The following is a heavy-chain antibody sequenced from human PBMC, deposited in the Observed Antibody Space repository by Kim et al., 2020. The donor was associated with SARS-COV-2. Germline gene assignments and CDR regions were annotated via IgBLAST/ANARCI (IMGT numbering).Heavy chain of an antibody. J-gene: IGHJ4*02. CDR2: ISYDGSNK. CDR3: ARGTYYYYSSGHLDY. Sequence: GGSLRLSCAASGFTFSSYAMHWVRQAPGKGLEWVAVISYDGSNKYYADSVKGRFTISRDNSKNTLYLQMNSLRAEDTAVYYCARGTYYYYSSGHLDYWGQGTLLTVSS. CDR1: GFTFSSYA. V-gene: IGHV3-30-3*01. D-gene: IGHD3-22*01.